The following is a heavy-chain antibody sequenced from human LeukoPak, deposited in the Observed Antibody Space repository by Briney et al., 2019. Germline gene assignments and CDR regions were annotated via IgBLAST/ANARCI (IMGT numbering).Heavy chain of an antibody. D-gene: IGHD3-3*01. Sequence: RSSVKVSCKASGGTFSSYAISWVRQAPGQGLEWMGRIIPIFGTANYAQKFQGRVTITTDESTSTAYMELSSLRSEDTAVYYCASAPRENPFWSGYYASHYYYYMDVWGKGTTVTVSS. J-gene: IGHJ6*03. CDR3: ASAPRENPFWSGYYASHYYYYMDV. CDR1: GGTFSSYA. V-gene: IGHV1-69*05. CDR2: IIPIFGTA.